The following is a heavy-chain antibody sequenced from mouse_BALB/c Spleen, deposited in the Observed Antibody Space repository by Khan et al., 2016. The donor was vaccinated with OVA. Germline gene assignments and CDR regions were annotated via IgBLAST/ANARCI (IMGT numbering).Heavy chain of an antibody. D-gene: IGHD2-1*01. Sequence: ELVESGGGLVKPGGSLKFSCAASGFTFSSFVMSWVRQTPEKRLEWVATISSAGTYTYYADSVKGRFTISRDNAKNTLYLQMNSLRSEDTAMYYCTNGNYGWFAYWGQGTLVTVSA. J-gene: IGHJ3*01. CDR1: GFTFSSFV. V-gene: IGHV5-9-3*01. CDR3: TNGNYGWFAY. CDR2: ISSAGTYT.